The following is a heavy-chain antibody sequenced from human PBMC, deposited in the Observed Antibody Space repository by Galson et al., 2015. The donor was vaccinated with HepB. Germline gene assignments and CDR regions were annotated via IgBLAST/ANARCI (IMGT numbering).Heavy chain of an antibody. CDR3: ARETGPRLRYFDY. CDR2: ISYDGSNK. V-gene: IGHV3-30-3*01. D-gene: IGHD3-9*01. J-gene: IGHJ4*02. Sequence: SLRLSCAASGFAFSSHALHWVRQAPGKGLEWVAVISYDGSNKYYADSVKGRFTISRDNSKNTLYLQMNSLRAEDTAVYYCARETGPRLRYFDYWGQGTLVTVSS. CDR1: GFAFSSHA.